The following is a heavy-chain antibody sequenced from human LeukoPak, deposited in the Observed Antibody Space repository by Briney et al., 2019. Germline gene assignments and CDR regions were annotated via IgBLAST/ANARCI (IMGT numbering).Heavy chain of an antibody. D-gene: IGHD2-2*01. CDR3: ARALVPAAIAFDI. J-gene: IGHJ3*02. Sequence: KPSETLSLTCAVYGGSFSGYYWSWTRQPPGKGLEWIGEINHTGSTNYNPSLKSRVTISVDTSKNQFSLKLSSVTAADTAVYYCARALVPAAIAFDIWGQGTMVTVSS. CDR1: GGSFSGYY. CDR2: INHTGST. V-gene: IGHV4-34*01.